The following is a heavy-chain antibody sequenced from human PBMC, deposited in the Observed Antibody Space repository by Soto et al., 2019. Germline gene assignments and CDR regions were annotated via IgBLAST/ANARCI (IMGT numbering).Heavy chain of an antibody. D-gene: IGHD2-21*02. CDR1: GFTFRRYS. CDR2: ISSSSSYI. CDR3: ARDGAYCGGDCCNFDY. V-gene: IGHV3-21*01. J-gene: IGHJ4*02. Sequence: GGALRLSWAGSGFTFRRYSMHWVRQAPGKGLEWVSSISSSSSYIYYAHSVKSRLTISRDNAKNSLYLQMNSLRAEDTAVYYCARDGAYCGGDCCNFDYWGQGTLVTVSS.